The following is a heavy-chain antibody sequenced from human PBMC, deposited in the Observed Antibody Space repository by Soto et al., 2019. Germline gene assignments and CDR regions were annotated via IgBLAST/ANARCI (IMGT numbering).Heavy chain of an antibody. CDR2: IYPGDSNT. Sequence: PGESLKISCKGSGYSFTNYWIAWVRQMPGKGLEWMGIIYPGDSNTRYSPSFQGQVTISADKSISTAYLQWSSLKASDTAMYYGATGMISRAGPRGSVVWGQGTLVTVSS. D-gene: IGHD3-16*01. CDR3: ATGMISRAGPRGSVV. CDR1: GYSFTNYW. V-gene: IGHV5-51*01. J-gene: IGHJ3*01.